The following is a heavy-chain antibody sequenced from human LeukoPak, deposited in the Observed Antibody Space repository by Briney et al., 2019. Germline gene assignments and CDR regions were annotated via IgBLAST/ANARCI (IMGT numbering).Heavy chain of an antibody. CDR2: IYYSGST. J-gene: IGHJ5*02. Sequence: SETLSLTCTVSGGSISSYYWSWIRQPPGKGLEWIGYIYYSGSTNYNPSLKSRVTISVDTSKNQFSLKLSSVTAADTAVYYCARDPSTTVVPGWFDPWGQGTLVTVSS. D-gene: IGHD4-23*01. V-gene: IGHV4-59*01. CDR3: ARDPSTTVVPGWFDP. CDR1: GGSISSYY.